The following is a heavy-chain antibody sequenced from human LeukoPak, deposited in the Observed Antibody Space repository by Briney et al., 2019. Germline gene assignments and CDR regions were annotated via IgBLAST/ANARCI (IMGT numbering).Heavy chain of an antibody. CDR1: GFTFSSYW. J-gene: IGHJ4*02. V-gene: IGHV3-7*03. Sequence: GGSLRLSCAVSGFTFSSYWMSWFRQAPGKGLEWVANINQDGSQKFSVDSVKGRFTISRDNAKNSLSPQMNSLRVEDTAVYYCARDWFDGDYDRFDYWGQGTLVTVSS. D-gene: IGHD4-17*01. CDR2: INQDGSQK. CDR3: ARDWFDGDYDRFDY.